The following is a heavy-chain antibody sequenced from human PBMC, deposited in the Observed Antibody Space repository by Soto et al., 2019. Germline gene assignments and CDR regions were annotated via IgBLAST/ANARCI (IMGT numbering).Heavy chain of an antibody. CDR2: IVDSGGRA. Sequence: GGSLRLSCAASGFAFSSYAMNWVRQAPGKGLEWVSGIVDSGGRAFYADSVKGRFTISRDNSKNTLYLEMNNLRAEDTAIYYCAPVPAASSYYSTDVWGQGTAVTVSS. D-gene: IGHD2-2*01. CDR1: GFAFSSYA. J-gene: IGHJ6*02. CDR3: APVPAASSYYSTDV. V-gene: IGHV3-23*01.